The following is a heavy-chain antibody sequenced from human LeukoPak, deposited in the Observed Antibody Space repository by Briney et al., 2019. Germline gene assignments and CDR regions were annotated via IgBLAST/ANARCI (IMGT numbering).Heavy chain of an antibody. CDR2: ISGSGGST. CDR1: GFTFSSYA. CDR3: AKDLKYYYDSSGYYPDY. D-gene: IGHD3-22*01. Sequence: GGSLRLSCAASGFTFSSYAMSWVRQAPGKGLEWVSAISGSGGSTYYANSVKGRFTISRDNSKNTLYLQMNSLRAEDTAVYYCAKDLKYYYDSSGYYPDYWGQGTLVTVSS. J-gene: IGHJ4*02. V-gene: IGHV3-23*01.